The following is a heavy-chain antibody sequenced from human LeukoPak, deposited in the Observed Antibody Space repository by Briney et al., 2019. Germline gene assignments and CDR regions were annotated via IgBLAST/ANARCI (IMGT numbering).Heavy chain of an antibody. Sequence: ASVKVSCKASGYTFTSYYMHWVRQAAGQGLEWMGWMNPNSGNTGYAQKFQGRVTMTRNTSISTAYMELSSLRSEDTAVYYCARSQLVKRSGSYYRYWGQGTLVTVSS. V-gene: IGHV1-8*02. CDR1: GYTFTSYY. CDR3: ARSQLVKRSGSYYRY. D-gene: IGHD1-26*01. CDR2: MNPNSGNT. J-gene: IGHJ4*02.